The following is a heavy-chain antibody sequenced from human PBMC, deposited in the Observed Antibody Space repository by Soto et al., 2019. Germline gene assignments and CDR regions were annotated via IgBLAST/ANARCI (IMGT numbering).Heavy chain of an antibody. CDR3: ARAPHYFDSSVAFDI. CDR2: IKQGGGEK. J-gene: IGHJ3*02. Sequence: EVQLVESGGGLVQPGGSLRLSCAASGFTFSNYWMNWVRQAPGKGLEWVASIKQGGGEKYYVDSVKGRFTLSRDNAKNSLYLQMNSLRADDTAVYYCARAPHYFDSSVAFDIWGQGTMVTVSS. D-gene: IGHD3-22*01. V-gene: IGHV3-7*03. CDR1: GFTFSNYW.